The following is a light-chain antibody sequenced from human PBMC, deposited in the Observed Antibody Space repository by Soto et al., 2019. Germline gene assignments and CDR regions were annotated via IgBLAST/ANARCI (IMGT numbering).Light chain of an antibody. CDR3: QQRANWPLTT. J-gene: IGKJ5*01. CDR1: QSIYKW. V-gene: IGKV1-12*01. Sequence: DIQMTQSPSSVSASIGDRVTISCRASQSIYKWLVWCQQKPGKAPKLLIYAASSLQSGVPSRFSGSGYGTDFTLTISSLQPEDFAIYYCQQRANWPLTTFGHGTRLEIK. CDR2: AAS.